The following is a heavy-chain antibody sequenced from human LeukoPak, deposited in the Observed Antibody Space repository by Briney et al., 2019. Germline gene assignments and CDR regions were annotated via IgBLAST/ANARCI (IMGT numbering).Heavy chain of an antibody. CDR3: ARDSRPRRFIVPTANRIWLDS. Sequence: SETLSLTCTVSGGSFASYYWTWITQPAGKGLEWIGRIYSSGETHYNPSLRSRLTILVDKSKQQFSLKVTSVTAADSAVYYCARDSRPRRFIVPTANRIWLDSWGQRTLVTVSS. V-gene: IGHV4-4*07. D-gene: IGHD2-2*01. J-gene: IGHJ5*01. CDR1: GGSFASYY. CDR2: IYSSGET.